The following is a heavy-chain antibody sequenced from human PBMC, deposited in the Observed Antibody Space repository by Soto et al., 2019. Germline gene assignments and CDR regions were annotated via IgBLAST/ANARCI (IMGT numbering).Heavy chain of an antibody. CDR3: ARDHSSSWYHFDF. CDR1: GFTFSSYA. D-gene: IGHD6-13*01. Sequence: PGGSLRLSXAASGFTFSSYAMHWVRQAPGKGLEWVAVISYDGSNKYYADSVKGRFTISRDNSKNTLYLQMNSLRAEDTAVYYCARDHSSSWYHFDFWGQGTLVTVSS. CDR2: ISYDGSNK. J-gene: IGHJ4*02. V-gene: IGHV3-30-3*01.